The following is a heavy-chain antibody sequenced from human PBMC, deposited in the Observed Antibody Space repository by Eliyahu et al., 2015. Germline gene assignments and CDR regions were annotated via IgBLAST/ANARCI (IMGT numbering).Heavy chain of an antibody. Sequence: EVQLLESGGGLVQPGGSLRLSXAXSGXXFXSYAMGWVRQAPGKGLEWVSAISGSGGSTYYADSVKGRFTISRDNSKNTLYLQMNSLRAEDTAVYYCAKAPWYSGSYPHDYWGQGTLVTVSS. V-gene: IGHV3-23*01. CDR1: GXXFXSYA. J-gene: IGHJ4*02. CDR3: AKAPWYSGSYPHDY. D-gene: IGHD1-26*01. CDR2: ISGSGGST.